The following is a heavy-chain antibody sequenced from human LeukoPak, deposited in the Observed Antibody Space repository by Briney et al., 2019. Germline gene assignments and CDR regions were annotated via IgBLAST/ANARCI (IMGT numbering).Heavy chain of an antibody. V-gene: IGHV3-21*01. CDR1: GFTFSSYS. D-gene: IGHD2-2*02. CDR3: ASSGARYCSSTSCYTAKVRNFYYYYGMDV. J-gene: IGHJ6*02. CDR2: ISSSSSYI. Sequence: GGSLRLSCAASGFTFSSYSMNWVRQAPGKGLEWVSSISSSSSYIYYADSVKGRFTISRDNAKNSLYLQMNSLRAEDTAVYYCASSGARYCSSTSCYTAKVRNFYYYYGMDVWGQGTTVTVSS.